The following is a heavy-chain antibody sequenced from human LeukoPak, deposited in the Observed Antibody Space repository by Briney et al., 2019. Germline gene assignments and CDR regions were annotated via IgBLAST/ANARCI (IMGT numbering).Heavy chain of an antibody. Sequence: PGGSLRLSCAASGFTFSSYAMSWVRQAPGKRLEWVSAISGGGGTTYYADSVKGRFTISRDNSKNTLYLQMNSLRAEDTAVYYCAKPRPSYSSSWYDHWGQGTLVTVSS. V-gene: IGHV3-23*01. CDR2: ISGGGGTT. CDR1: GFTFSSYA. CDR3: AKPRPSYSSSWYDH. J-gene: IGHJ5*02. D-gene: IGHD6-13*01.